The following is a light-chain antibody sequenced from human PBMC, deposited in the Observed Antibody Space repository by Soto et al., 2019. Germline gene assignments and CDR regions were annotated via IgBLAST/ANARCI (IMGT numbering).Light chain of an antibody. CDR3: QQYSTSYRT. J-gene: IGKJ1*01. Sequence: DMQMTQSPSTLSASVGDRVTITCRASQSINTWLAWYQQKPGKAPKLLIYKASSLESGVPSRFSGSGSGTEFTLTISCLQPDDFATYYCQQYSTSYRTFGQGTRVEIK. V-gene: IGKV1-5*03. CDR1: QSINTW. CDR2: KAS.